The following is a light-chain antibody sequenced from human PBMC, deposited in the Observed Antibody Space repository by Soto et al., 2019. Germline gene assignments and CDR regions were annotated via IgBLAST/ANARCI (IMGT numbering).Light chain of an antibody. Sequence: QSALTQPASVSGSPGQSITISCTGTSSDVGAYSFVSWYQQHPGKAPKLMIYEVSHRPSGVSNRFSASKSGNTASLTPSGPQIEDEDDYYCSSYTTRSTVIFGGGTKVTVL. V-gene: IGLV2-14*01. CDR3: SSYTTRSTVI. CDR1: SSDVGAYSF. CDR2: EVS. J-gene: IGLJ2*01.